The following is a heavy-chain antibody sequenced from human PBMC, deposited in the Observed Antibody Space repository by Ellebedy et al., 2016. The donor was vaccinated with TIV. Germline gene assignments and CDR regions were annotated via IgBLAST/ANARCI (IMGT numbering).Heavy chain of an antibody. D-gene: IGHD1-26*01. Sequence: SETLSLXCAVSGDSVSSGDYYWTWIRRPPGKGLEWIGYIWYSGSTSYNPSLKSRVTISRDTSKNQFSLKLTSVTAADTAVYYCARAYYGPDYWGQGTRVTVSS. V-gene: IGHV4-61*08. CDR2: IWYSGST. J-gene: IGHJ4*02. CDR1: GDSVSSGDYY. CDR3: ARAYYGPDY.